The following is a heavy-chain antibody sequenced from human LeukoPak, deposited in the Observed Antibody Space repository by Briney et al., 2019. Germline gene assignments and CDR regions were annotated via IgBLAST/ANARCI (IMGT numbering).Heavy chain of an antibody. V-gene: IGHV4-59*01. J-gene: IGHJ2*01. CDR1: GGSISSYY. Sequence: PSETLSLTCTVSGGSISSYYWSWIRQPPGKGLEFIGYISYSGSTNYNPSLKSRVTISVDTSKNQFSLKLSSVTAADAAVYYCASGGRDGYDILTGYYPYWYFDLWGRGTLVTVSS. CDR2: ISYSGST. CDR3: ASGGRDGYDILTGYYPYWYFDL. D-gene: IGHD3-9*01.